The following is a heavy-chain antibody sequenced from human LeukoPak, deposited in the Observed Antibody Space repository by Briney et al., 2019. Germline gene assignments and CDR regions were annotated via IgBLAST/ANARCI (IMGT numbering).Heavy chain of an antibody. CDR2: INPNSGGT. D-gene: IGHD2/OR15-2a*01. CDR1: GYTFSGYY. CDR3: KCASGDY. J-gene: IGHJ4*02. V-gene: IGHV1-2*02. Sequence: GASVRVSCKASGYTFSGYYMHWVRQAPGQGLEWMGCINPNSGGTEYAQKFQGRVIVTRDTSISTAYMELSRLRSDDTAVYFSKCASGDYWGQGTLVTVYS.